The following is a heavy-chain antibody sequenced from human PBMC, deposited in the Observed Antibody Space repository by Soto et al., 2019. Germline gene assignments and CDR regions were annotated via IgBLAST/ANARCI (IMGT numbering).Heavy chain of an antibody. CDR1: GGSISSGGYY. V-gene: IGHV4-31*03. CDR3: ARDRAGALYFDY. D-gene: IGHD6-13*01. CDR2: IYYSGST. J-gene: IGHJ4*02. Sequence: QVQLQESGPGLVKPSQTLSLTCTVSGGSISSGGYYWSWIRQHPGKGLEWIGYIYYSGSTYYNPSLKSRVTISVHTSKNQFSLKLSSVTAADTAVYYCARDRAGALYFDYWGQGTLVTVSS.